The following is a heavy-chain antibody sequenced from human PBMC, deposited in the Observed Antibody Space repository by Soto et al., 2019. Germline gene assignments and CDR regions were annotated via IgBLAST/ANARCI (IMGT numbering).Heavy chain of an antibody. J-gene: IGHJ3*02. CDR3: ASPLIRYFDWPSNDAFDI. D-gene: IGHD3-9*01. CDR1: GYSFTSYW. CDR2: IYPGDSDT. Sequence: PGESLKISCKGSGYSFTSYWIGWVRQMPGKGLEWMGIIYPGDSDTRYSPSFQGQVTISADKSISTAYLQWSSLKASDTAMYYCASPLIRYFDWPSNDAFDIWGQGTMVTVSS. V-gene: IGHV5-51*01.